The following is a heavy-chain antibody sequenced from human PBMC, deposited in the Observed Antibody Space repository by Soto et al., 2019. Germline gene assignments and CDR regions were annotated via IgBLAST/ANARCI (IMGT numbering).Heavy chain of an antibody. D-gene: IGHD3-10*01. V-gene: IGHV3-53*04. J-gene: IGHJ6*03. CDR1: GLTVSSNY. CDR2: IYSGANT. CDR3: ARVLSYGSGSYTDEDYYYYMDV. Sequence: GGSLRLSCAASGLTVSSNYMSWVRQAPGKGLEWVSIIYSGANTNHADSVRGRFTISRHNSKKTLYLQMNSLRVEDTAVYYCARVLSYGSGSYTDEDYYYYMDVWGKGTTVTVSS.